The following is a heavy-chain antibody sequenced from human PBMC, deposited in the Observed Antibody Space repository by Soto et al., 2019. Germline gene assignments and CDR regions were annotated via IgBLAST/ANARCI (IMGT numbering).Heavy chain of an antibody. CDR2: ISSSSSYT. J-gene: IGHJ6*03. V-gene: IGHV3-11*06. D-gene: IGHD3-16*01. CDR3: ARVGGYDYYYYMDV. CDR1: GFTFSDYY. Sequence: GWSLRLSCAASGFTFSDYYMSWIRQAPGKGLEWVSYISSSSSYTNYADSVKGRFTISRDNAKNSLYLQMNSLRAEDTAVYYCARVGGYDYYYYMDVWGKGTTVTVSS.